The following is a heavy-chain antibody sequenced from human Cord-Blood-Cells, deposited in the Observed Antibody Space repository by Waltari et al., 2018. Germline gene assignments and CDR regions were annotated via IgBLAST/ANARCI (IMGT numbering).Heavy chain of an antibody. D-gene: IGHD6-13*01. CDR1: GGTFSSYA. CDR2: IIPILVIA. CDR3: ATHDSSSCLDY. V-gene: IGHV1-69*09. J-gene: IGHJ4*02. Sequence: QVQLVQSGAEVKKPGSSVKVSCKASGGTFSSYAISGVRQAPGKGLEWMGRIIPILVIANYAQKSQGRVTITAYKSTSTAYMELSSLRSEDTAVYYCATHDSSSCLDYWGQGTLVTVSS.